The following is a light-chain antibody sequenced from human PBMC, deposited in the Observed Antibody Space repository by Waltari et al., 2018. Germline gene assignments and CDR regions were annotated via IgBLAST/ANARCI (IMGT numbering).Light chain of an antibody. J-gene: IGKJ1*01. CDR3: QQYYITPPT. V-gene: IGKV4-1*01. CDR1: QSVLSSTNNKNF. Sequence: DIVMTQSPDSLTVSLCERATVNCKSSQSVLSSTNNKNFLAWYQQKPGPPPKLLIYWASTRGSGVPDRFSGSGSGTDFTLTISSLQAEDVAVYYCQQYYITPPTFGQGTKVEIK. CDR2: WAS.